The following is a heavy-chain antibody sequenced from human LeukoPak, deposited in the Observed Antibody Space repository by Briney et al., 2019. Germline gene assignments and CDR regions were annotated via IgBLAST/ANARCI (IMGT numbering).Heavy chain of an antibody. Sequence: SETLSLTCTVSGGSISNYYWSWIRQPPGKGLEWIGYIYYTGSTNYNPSLKSRVTISVDTSKNQFSLKLGSVTAADTAVYYCARAVRDDFWSGYFYWGQGTLVTVSP. CDR2: IYYTGST. D-gene: IGHD3-3*01. CDR1: GGSISNYY. CDR3: ARAVRDDFWSGYFY. J-gene: IGHJ4*02. V-gene: IGHV4-59*01.